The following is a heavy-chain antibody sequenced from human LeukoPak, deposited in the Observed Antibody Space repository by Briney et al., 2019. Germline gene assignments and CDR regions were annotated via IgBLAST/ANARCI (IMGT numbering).Heavy chain of an antibody. Sequence: PGGSLRLSCAASGFTFSSYSVNWVRQAPGKGLEWVSSISSSSSYIYYADSLKGRFTISRDNLKNSLYLQMNSLRAEDTAVYYCARGTGNYWGQGTLVTVSS. J-gene: IGHJ4*02. CDR1: GFTFSSYS. CDR3: ARGTGNY. D-gene: IGHD1-1*01. V-gene: IGHV3-21*01. CDR2: ISSSSSYI.